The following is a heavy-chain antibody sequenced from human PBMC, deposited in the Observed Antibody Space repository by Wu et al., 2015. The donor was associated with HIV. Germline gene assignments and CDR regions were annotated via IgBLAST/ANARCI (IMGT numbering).Heavy chain of an antibody. Sequence: QVQLVQSGAEVKKPGASMKISCMASGYTLTTNYMHWVRQAPGQGLEWMGIISPSGDSTNYAQKFQGRLTLTRDTSTSIVYMELSSLRSEDTAVYYCATVADTRGYSPGEWYLDLWGRGTLVTVSS. CDR1: GYTLTTNY. D-gene: IGHD3-22*01. CDR2: ISPSGDST. CDR3: ATVADTRGYSPGEWYLDL. J-gene: IGHJ2*01. V-gene: IGHV1-46*01.